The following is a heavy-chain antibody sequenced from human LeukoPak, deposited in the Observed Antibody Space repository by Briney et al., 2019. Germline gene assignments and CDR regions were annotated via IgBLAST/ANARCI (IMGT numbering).Heavy chain of an antibody. V-gene: IGHV3-64D*06. J-gene: IGHJ6*04. Sequence: PGGSLRLSCSASGFTFSSYAMHWVRQAPGKGVEYVSAISSIGGITYYADSVKGRFSISRDKSKNTLYLQMSSLRAEDTAVYYCVKDGVDGYGYFYYYYGVDVWGKGATGTVSS. CDR2: ISSIGGIT. CDR3: VKDGVDGYGYFYYYYGVDV. D-gene: IGHD5-18*01. CDR1: GFTFSSYA.